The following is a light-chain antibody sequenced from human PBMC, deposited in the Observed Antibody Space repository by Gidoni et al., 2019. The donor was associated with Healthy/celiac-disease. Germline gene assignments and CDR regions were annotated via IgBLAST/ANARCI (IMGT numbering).Light chain of an antibody. J-gene: IGKJ3*01. CDR1: QGISSA. Sequence: AIQLTQSPSSLSASVGDRVTITCRTSQGISSALAWYQQKPGKAPKLLIYYASSLESGVPSRFSGSGSGTDFTRTISSLQPEDFATYYCQQFNSYRFTFGPGTKVEMK. CDR3: QQFNSYRFT. V-gene: IGKV1-13*02. CDR2: YAS.